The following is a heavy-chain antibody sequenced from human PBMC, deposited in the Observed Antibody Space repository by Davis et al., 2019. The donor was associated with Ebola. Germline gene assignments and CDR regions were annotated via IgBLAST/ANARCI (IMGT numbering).Heavy chain of an antibody. Sequence: GGSLRLSCAASGFTFSTYWMSWVCQAPGKGLEWVANIKTDGSEEHYVDSVKGRFTMSRDNAKNSLYLQLDSLRDEDTAVYYCARVELRGDSGSAFDIWGQGTMVTVSS. CDR2: IKTDGSEE. V-gene: IGHV3-7*01. D-gene: IGHD1-7*01. CDR1: GFTFSTYW. CDR3: ARVELRGDSGSAFDI. J-gene: IGHJ3*02.